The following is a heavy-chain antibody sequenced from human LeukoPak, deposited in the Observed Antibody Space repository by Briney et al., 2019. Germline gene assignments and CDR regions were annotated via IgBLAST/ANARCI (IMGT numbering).Heavy chain of an antibody. CDR1: GGSFSGYY. Sequence: PSETLSLTCAVYGGSFSGYYWSWIRQPPGNGLEWIGEINHSGSTNYNPSLKSRVTIPVDTSKNQFSLKLSSVTAADTAVYYCARVPTLYSSASYWGQGTLVTVSS. CDR3: ARVPTLYSSASY. J-gene: IGHJ4*02. D-gene: IGHD6-19*01. CDR2: INHSGST. V-gene: IGHV4-34*01.